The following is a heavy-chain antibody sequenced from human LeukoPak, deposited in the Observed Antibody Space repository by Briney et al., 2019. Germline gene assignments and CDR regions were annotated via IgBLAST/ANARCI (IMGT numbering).Heavy chain of an antibody. CDR3: ARGGRELLRDAFDI. V-gene: IGHV3-74*01. CDR1: GFTFSSYW. J-gene: IGHJ3*02. Sequence: GGSLRLSCAASGFTFSSYWMHWVRQAPGKGLVWVSRINSDGSSTSYADSVKGRFTISRDNAKNTLYLQMNSLRAEDTAVYYCARGGRELLRDAFDIWGQGTMVTVSS. D-gene: IGHD1-26*01. CDR2: INSDGSST.